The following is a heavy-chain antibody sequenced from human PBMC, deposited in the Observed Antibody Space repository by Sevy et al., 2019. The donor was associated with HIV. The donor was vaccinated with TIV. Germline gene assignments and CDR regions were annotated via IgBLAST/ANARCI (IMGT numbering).Heavy chain of an antibody. J-gene: IGHJ4*02. CDR2: ISSSSRYI. CDR1: GFTFSDYY. V-gene: IGHV3-11*06. Sequence: GGSLRLSCAASGFTFSDYYMNWIRQAPGKWLEWVSYISSSSRYINYADCLKGRFTISRDNAKNSLYLQMNSLRAEDTAVYYCARRSSSWDYFEYWGQGTLVTVSS. D-gene: IGHD6-13*01. CDR3: ARRSSSWDYFEY.